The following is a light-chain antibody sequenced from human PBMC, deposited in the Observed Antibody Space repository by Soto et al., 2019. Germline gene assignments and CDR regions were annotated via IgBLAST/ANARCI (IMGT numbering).Light chain of an antibody. CDR1: QSISSH. CDR3: QQTYRTPWT. J-gene: IGKJ1*01. Sequence: DIQMTQSPSSLSASVGDRVTITCRASQSISSHLNWYQQKPGKVTKLLIYAASSLHSGVPSRFSGSGSGTDFTLTISSLQPEDFATFYCQQTYRTPWTFGKGAKVEI. CDR2: AAS. V-gene: IGKV1-39*01.